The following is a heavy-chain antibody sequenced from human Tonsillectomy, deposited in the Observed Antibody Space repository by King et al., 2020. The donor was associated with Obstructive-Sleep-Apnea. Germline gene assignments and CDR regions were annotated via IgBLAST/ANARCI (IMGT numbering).Heavy chain of an antibody. V-gene: IGHV3-9*01. CDR2: INWNSDSI. D-gene: IGHD6-19*01. J-gene: IGHJ4*02. CDR1: GFTVDDYA. Sequence: VQLVESGGGLVQPGRSLRLSCAASGFTVDDYAMHWVRQAPGKGLEWVSGINWNSDSIGYADSVKGRFTISRDNAKNSLYLQVNSLRAEDTALYYCVKDKNSGWYVDYFDYWGQGTLVTVSS. CDR3: VKDKNSGWYVDYFDY.